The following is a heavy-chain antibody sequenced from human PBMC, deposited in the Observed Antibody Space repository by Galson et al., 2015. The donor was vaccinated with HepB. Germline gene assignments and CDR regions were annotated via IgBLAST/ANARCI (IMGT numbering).Heavy chain of an antibody. CDR2: IKQDGSEK. CDR3: AREAVLLWFGELPHYGMDV. V-gene: IGHV3-7*03. Sequence: KGLEWVANIKQDGSEKYYVASVKGRFTISRDNAKNSLYLQMNSLRAEDTAVYYCAREAVLLWFGELPHYGMDVWGQGTTVTVSS. J-gene: IGHJ6*02. D-gene: IGHD3-10*01.